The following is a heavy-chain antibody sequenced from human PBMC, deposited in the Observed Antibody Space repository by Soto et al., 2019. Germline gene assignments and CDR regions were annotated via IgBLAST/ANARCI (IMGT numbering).Heavy chain of an antibody. V-gene: IGHV5-10-1*01. D-gene: IGHD2-8*02. CDR2: IDPSDSYT. CDR1: GYSFTSYW. Sequence: PGESLKISCKGSGYSFTSYWISWVRQMPGKGLEWMGRIDPSDSYTNYSPSFQGHVTISADKSISTAYLQWSSLKASDTAMYYCARTPGDYWLYYYGMDVWGQGTTVTVSS. J-gene: IGHJ6*02. CDR3: ARTPGDYWLYYYGMDV.